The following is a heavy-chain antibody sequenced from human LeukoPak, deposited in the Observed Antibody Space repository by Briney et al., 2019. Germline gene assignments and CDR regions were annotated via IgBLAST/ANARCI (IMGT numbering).Heavy chain of an antibody. CDR3: ARDKSARGYCSGGSCNYYYYYGMDV. CDR2: INHSGST. D-gene: IGHD2-15*01. Sequence: SETLSLTCAVYGGSFSGYYWSWIRQPPGKGLEWIGEINHSGSTNYNPSLKSRVTISVDTSKNQFSLKLSSVTAADTAVYYCARDKSARGYCSGGSCNYYYYYGMDVWGPGTTVTVPS. CDR1: GGSFSGYY. V-gene: IGHV4-34*01. J-gene: IGHJ6*02.